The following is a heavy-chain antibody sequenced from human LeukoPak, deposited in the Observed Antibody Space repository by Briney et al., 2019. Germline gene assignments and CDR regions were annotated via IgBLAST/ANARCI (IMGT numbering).Heavy chain of an antibody. J-gene: IGHJ4*02. CDR1: GFTFSSYA. V-gene: IGHV3-30*04. CDR2: ISYDGSNK. D-gene: IGHD3-16*01. Sequence: PGGSLRLSCAASGFTFSSYAMHWVRQAPGKGLEWVAVISYDGSNKYYADSVKGRFTISRDNSKNTLYLQMNSLRAEDTAVYYCARDRFIQRYWGQGTLVTVSS. CDR3: ARDRFIQRY.